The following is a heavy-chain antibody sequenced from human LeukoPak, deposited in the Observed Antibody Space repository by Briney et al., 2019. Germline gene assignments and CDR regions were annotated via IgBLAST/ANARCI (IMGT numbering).Heavy chain of an antibody. CDR2: IWYDENYK. J-gene: IGHJ4*02. CDR3: ARDFRNNGGNLDY. Sequence: GGSLRLSCAASGFTFSSCGMHWVRQAPGKGLEWVAVIWYDENYKYYADSVKGRFTISRDNSKNTLYLQMNSLRAEDTAVYFCARDFRNNGGNLDYWGQGTLVTDSS. D-gene: IGHD4-23*01. CDR1: GFTFSSCG. V-gene: IGHV3-33*01.